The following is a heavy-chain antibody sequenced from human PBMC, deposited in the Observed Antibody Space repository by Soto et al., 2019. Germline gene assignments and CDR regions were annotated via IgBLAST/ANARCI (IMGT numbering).Heavy chain of an antibody. CDR2: INPNTGGT. V-gene: IGHV1-2*02. Sequence: QVHLVQSGAEVKKPGASVKVSCKASENTFTDYYIFWVRQARGQGLEWMGWINPNTGGTGSAEKFRGRVTMTRDTSITTAYMDLRRLTSDDTAVYYCATTGGDMSCFDHWGQGTLLTVSS. D-gene: IGHD2-21*02. CDR3: ATTGGDMSCFDH. J-gene: IGHJ4*02. CDR1: ENTFTDYY.